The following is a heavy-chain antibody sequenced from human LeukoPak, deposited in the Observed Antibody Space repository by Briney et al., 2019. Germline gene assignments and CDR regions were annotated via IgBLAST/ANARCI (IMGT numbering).Heavy chain of an antibody. V-gene: IGHV3-66*01. J-gene: IGHJ4*02. D-gene: IGHD3-22*01. CDR2: IYSGGST. CDR1: GLTVSSNY. Sequence: GGSLRLSCAASGLTVSSNYMSWVRQAPGKGLGWVSVIYSGGSTYYADSVKGRFTISRDNSKNTLYLQMNSLRAEDTAVYYCAREYYYDSSGPLGSDYWGQGTLVTVSS. CDR3: AREYYYDSSGPLGSDY.